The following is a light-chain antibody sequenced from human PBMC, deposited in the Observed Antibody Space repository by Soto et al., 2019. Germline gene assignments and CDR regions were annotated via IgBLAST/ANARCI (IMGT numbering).Light chain of an antibody. CDR3: RSVTSSNHVV. CDR2: NVS. J-gene: IGLJ2*01. Sequence: QSALTQPASVSGSPGQSITISCTGTSSDVGGYNYVSWYQQHPGKAPKLIIYNVSNRPSGVSNRFSGSKSGNTASLTISGLQAEDDGHYYCRSVTSSNHVVFGGGTQLTVL. CDR1: SSDVGGYNY. V-gene: IGLV2-14*01.